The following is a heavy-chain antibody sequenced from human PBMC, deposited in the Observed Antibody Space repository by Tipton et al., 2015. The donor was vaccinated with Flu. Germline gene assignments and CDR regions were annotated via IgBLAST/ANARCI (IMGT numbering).Heavy chain of an antibody. CDR1: GFTFSSFA. Sequence: SLRLSFSASGFTFSSFAMSWVRQAPRKGLEWVSFISGSGISKYYADVVKGRFTISRDNSKNTLYLQMSSLRAEDTAVYFCAKIDTSTWALKEYFRHWGQGALVTVSS. CDR2: ISGSGISK. J-gene: IGHJ1*01. D-gene: IGHD2-2*01. CDR3: AKIDTSTWALKEYFRH. V-gene: IGHV3-23*01.